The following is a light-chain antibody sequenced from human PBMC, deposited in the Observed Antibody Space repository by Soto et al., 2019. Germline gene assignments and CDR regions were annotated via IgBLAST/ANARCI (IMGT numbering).Light chain of an antibody. J-gene: IGKJ1*01. CDR1: QSVSKY. Sequence: DIQMTQSPSSLSASVGDRITINCRASQSVSKYLNWYQHKLGKAPELLIYAASSLYSEVPSRFSGSGSGTYFTLTISNLQPEDSASYYCQQTYTSPGTFGQGTTVEIK. CDR3: QQTYTSPGT. CDR2: AAS. V-gene: IGKV1-39*01.